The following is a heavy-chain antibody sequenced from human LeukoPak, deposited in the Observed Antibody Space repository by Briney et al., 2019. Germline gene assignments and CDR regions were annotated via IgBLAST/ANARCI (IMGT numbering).Heavy chain of an antibody. V-gene: IGHV3-15*01. CDR2: IKSKTDGVTT. CDR1: RFTFSNAW. Sequence: PGGSLRLSCAASRFTFSNAWMSWVRQAPGKGLEWFRRIKSKTDGVTTDYAAPVKDRFTISRDDSKNTLYLQMNSLKTQDTAVYYCTSSTAWGILDYWGQATLVTVSS. CDR3: TSSTAWGILDY. J-gene: IGHJ4*02. D-gene: IGHD3-16*01.